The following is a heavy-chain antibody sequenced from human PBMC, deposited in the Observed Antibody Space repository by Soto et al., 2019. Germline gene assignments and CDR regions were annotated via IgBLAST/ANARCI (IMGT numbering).Heavy chain of an antibody. CDR3: AREQSGEIMTMTDAFDI. J-gene: IGHJ3*02. CDR1: GYTFTSYA. D-gene: IGHD3-16*01. CDR2: INAGNGNT. V-gene: IGHV1-3*01. Sequence: QVQLVQAGGKVQKPGASVKVSCKTSGYTFTSYAIHSVGQAPGPRLAWMGWINAGNGNTQYSQKFQGRVTITRDTSASIAYMEVSSLRSEDTALYYCAREQSGEIMTMTDAFDIWGQGTMVTVSS.